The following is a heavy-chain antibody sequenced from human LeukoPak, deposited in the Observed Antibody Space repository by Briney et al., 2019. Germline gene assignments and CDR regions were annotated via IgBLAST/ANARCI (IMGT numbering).Heavy chain of an antibody. CDR2: MNPNSGNT. D-gene: IGHD6-19*01. V-gene: IGHV1-8*01. J-gene: IGHJ4*02. CDR1: GYTFTSYD. Sequence: ASVKVSCKASGYTFTSYDINWVRQATGQGLEWMGWMNPNSGNTGYAQKLQGRVTMTTDTSTTTAYMELRSLRSDDTAVYYCARDLSDYSSGWYVCDYWGQGTLVTVSS. CDR3: ARDLSDYSSGWYVCDY.